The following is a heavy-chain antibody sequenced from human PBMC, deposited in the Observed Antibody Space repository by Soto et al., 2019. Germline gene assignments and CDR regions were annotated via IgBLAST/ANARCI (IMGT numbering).Heavy chain of an antibody. V-gene: IGHV3-33*01. CDR2: IWYDGNSQ. CDR1: GFTFSSYG. CDR3: ARERGSSSGHGMVG. D-gene: IGHD6-6*01. J-gene: IGHJ6*02. Sequence: QVQLVESGGGVVQPGRSLRLSCAASGFTFSSYGLHWVRQAPGRGLEWVAVIWYDGNSQYYADSVKGRFTISRDNSKNARCLQMNSLSAEETGVYYCARERGSSSGHGMVGWGPGTTVTVS.